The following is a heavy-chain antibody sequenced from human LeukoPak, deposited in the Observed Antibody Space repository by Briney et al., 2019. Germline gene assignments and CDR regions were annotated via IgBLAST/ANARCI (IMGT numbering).Heavy chain of an antibody. D-gene: IGHD3-16*02. CDR2: IYHSGST. CDR1: GYSISSGYY. V-gene: IGHV4-38-2*01. CDR3: VSLFWGNYPYYFDY. J-gene: IGHJ4*02. Sequence: PSETLSLTCAVSGYSISSGYYWGWIRQPPGKGLEWIGSIYHSGSTYYNPSLKSRVTISVDTSKKQFSLKLSSVTAADTAVYYCVSLFWGNYPYYFDYWGQGTLVTVSS.